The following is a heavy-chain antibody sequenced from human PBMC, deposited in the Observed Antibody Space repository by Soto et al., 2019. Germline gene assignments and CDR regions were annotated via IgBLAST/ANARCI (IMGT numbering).Heavy chain of an antibody. CDR2: IKSKTDGGTT. CDR1: GFTFSNAW. V-gene: IGHV3-15*01. CDR3: TSGMVRGVIHY. Sequence: EVQLVESGGGLVKPGGSLRLSCAASGFTFSNAWMSWVRQAPGKGLEWVGRIKSKTDGGTTDYAAPVKGRFTISRDDSKNTLYLQMNSLKTEDTAVYYCTSGMVRGVIHYWGQGTLVTVSS. D-gene: IGHD3-10*01. J-gene: IGHJ4*02.